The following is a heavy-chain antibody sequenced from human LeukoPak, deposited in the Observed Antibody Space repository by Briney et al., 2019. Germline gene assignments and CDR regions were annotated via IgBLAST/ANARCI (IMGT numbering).Heavy chain of an antibody. Sequence: GGSLRLSCAASGFTFSSYAMSWVRQAPGKGLEWVSDISGSGVTTYYADSVKGRFTISRDNSKNTLYLQMNSPRAEDTAVYYCAKRVAAAALDYWGQGTLVTVSS. D-gene: IGHD6-13*01. CDR1: GFTFSSYA. J-gene: IGHJ4*02. V-gene: IGHV3-23*01. CDR3: AKRVAAAALDY. CDR2: ISGSGVTT.